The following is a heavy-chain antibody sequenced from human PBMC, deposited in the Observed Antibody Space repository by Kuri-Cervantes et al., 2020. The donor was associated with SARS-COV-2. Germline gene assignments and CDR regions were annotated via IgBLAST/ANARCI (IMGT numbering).Heavy chain of an antibody. Sequence: GESLKISCAASGFSFSGYWMSWVRQAPGKGLEWVANIKGDGSQKYYVDSVKGRFTISGDNAKNSVYLQMNSLRAEDTAVYYCARGGRLDYDLWSAHHGMRRMNVDYALDVWGQGTTVTVSS. CDR3: ARGGRLDYDLWSAHHGMRRMNVDYALDV. D-gene: IGHD3-3*01. V-gene: IGHV3-7*04. J-gene: IGHJ6*02. CDR2: IKGDGSQK. CDR1: GFSFSGYW.